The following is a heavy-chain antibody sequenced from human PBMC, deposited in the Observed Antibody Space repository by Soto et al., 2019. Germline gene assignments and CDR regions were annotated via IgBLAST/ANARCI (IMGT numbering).Heavy chain of an antibody. D-gene: IGHD6-6*01. CDR3: AKDGSSSSFDY. Sequence: ESGGGVVQPGRSLRLSCAASGFTFSSYGMHWVRQARGKGLEWVAVISYDGSNKYYADSVKGRFTISRDNSKNTLYLQMNSLRAVDTAVYYCAKDGSSSSFDYWGQGTLVTVSS. J-gene: IGHJ4*02. CDR1: GFTFSSYG. V-gene: IGHV3-30*18. CDR2: ISYDGSNK.